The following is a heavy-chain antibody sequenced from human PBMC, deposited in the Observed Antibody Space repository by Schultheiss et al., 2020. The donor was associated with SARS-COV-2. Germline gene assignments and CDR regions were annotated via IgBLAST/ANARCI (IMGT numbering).Heavy chain of an antibody. CDR2: IYYSGST. J-gene: IGHJ4*02. D-gene: IGHD4-17*01. V-gene: IGHV4-31*03. CDR1: GDSISSGGYY. Sequence: SQTLSLTCTVSGDSISSGGYYWSWIRQHPGKGLEWIGYIYYSGSTYYNPSLKSRVTISVDTSKNQFSLKLSSVTAADTAVYYCARITANDYGDYGGAYYFDYWGQGTLVTVSS. CDR3: ARITANDYGDYGGAYYFDY.